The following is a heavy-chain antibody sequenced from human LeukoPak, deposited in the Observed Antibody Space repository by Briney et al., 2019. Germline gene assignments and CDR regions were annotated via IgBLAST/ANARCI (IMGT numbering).Heavy chain of an antibody. CDR2: ISSSSSTI. V-gene: IGHV3-48*01. J-gene: IGHJ3*02. D-gene: IGHD3-10*01. CDR3: ARVAITMVRENAFDI. CDR1: GFTFSSYS. Sequence: GGSLRLSCAASGFTFSSYSMNWVRQAPGKGLEWVSYISSSSSTIYYADSVKGRFTISRDNAKNSLYLQMNSLRAEDTAVYYCARVAITMVRENAFDIWGQGTMVTVSS.